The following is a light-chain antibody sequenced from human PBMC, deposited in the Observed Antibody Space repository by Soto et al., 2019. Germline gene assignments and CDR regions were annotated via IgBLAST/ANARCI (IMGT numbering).Light chain of an antibody. V-gene: IGKV3-15*01. J-gene: IGKJ4*02. CDR3: QHYNNWPLT. CDR2: GAS. CDR1: QSVTIN. Sequence: EIVMTQSPATLSVAPGERATLSCRASQSVTINLAWYQQKPGQAPRLLIYGASTRATGIPARFSGSGSGTEFTLTISSLQSEEFSIYYCQHYNNWPLTFGGGTKVEIK.